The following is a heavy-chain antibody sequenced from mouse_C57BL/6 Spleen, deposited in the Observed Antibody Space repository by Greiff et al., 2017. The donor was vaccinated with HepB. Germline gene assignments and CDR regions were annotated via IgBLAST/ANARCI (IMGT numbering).Heavy chain of an antibody. J-gene: IGHJ4*01. D-gene: IGHD2-2*01. CDR2: IDPSDSYT. CDR3: AREGLRFVYAMDY. Sequence: QVQLQQPGAELVRPGTSVKLSCKASGYTFTSYWMHWVKQRPGQGLEWIGVIDPSDSYTNYNQKFKGKATLTVDPSSSTAYMQLSSLTSEDSAVYYCAREGLRFVYAMDYWGQGTSVTVSS. V-gene: IGHV1-59*01. CDR1: GYTFTSYW.